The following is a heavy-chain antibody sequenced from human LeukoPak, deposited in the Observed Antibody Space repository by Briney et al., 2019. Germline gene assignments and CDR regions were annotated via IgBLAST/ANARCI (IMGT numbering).Heavy chain of an antibody. Sequence: SETLSLTCSVSGDSVSRSDSYWDWIRQPPGTGLEWIGTIYYSGRTYYSPSLKSRVTMSEGPSNNQFSLNLRSVTAADTAVYYCARRRYYDGSGYLEWGQGTLLSVSS. V-gene: IGHV4-39*01. D-gene: IGHD3-22*01. CDR3: ARRRYYDGSGYLE. J-gene: IGHJ1*01. CDR1: GDSVSRSDSY. CDR2: IYYSGRT.